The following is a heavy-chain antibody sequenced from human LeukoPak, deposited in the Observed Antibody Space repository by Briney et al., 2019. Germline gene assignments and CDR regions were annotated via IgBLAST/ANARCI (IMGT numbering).Heavy chain of an antibody. V-gene: IGHV3-7*01. CDR2: IRPDGSVI. CDR3: ARDDTHSDTSGSFYDAFDI. J-gene: IGHJ3*02. Sequence: GGSLRPSCAASGFTFSNYWMTWVRRAPGKGLEWVANIRPDGSVIHYVDSVKGRFTISRDSAKNSLYLQMNSLRVEDTAVYYCARDDTHSDTSGSFYDAFDIWGQGTMVTVSS. D-gene: IGHD3-22*01. CDR1: GFTFSNYW.